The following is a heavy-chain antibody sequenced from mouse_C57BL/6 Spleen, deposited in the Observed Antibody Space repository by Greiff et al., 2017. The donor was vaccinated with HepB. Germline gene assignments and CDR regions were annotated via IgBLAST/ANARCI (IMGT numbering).Heavy chain of an antibody. V-gene: IGHV1-64*01. CDR3: ARVPGTDYAMDY. CDR2: IHPNSGST. Sequence: VQLQQSGAELVKPGASVKLSCKASGYTFTSYWMHWVKQRPGQGLEWIGMIHPNSGSTNYNEKFKSKATLTVDKSSSTAYMQLSSLTSEDSAVYYCARVPGTDYAMDYWGQGTSVTVSS. D-gene: IGHD4-1*01. J-gene: IGHJ4*01. CDR1: GYTFTSYW.